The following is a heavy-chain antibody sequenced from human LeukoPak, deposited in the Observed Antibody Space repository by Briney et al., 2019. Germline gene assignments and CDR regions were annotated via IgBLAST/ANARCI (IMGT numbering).Heavy chain of an antibody. Sequence: PGGSLRLSCAASGFTFDGCAMHWVRQAPGKGLVWVSRINSDGSSTSYADSVKGRFTISRDNAKNTLYLQMNSLRAEDTAVYYCARGTNWNPNWFDPWGQGTLVTVSS. CDR2: INSDGSST. D-gene: IGHD1-1*01. J-gene: IGHJ5*02. V-gene: IGHV3-74*01. CDR3: ARGTNWNPNWFDP. CDR1: GFTFDGCA.